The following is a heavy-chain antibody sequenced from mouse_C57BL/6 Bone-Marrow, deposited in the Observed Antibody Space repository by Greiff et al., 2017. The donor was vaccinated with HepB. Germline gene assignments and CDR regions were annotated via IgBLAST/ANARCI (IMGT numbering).Heavy chain of an antibody. D-gene: IGHD1-1*01. CDR1: GFSLSTFGMG. Sequence: QVTLKESGPGILQPSQTLSLTCSFSGFSLSTFGMGLGWLRQPSGKGLEWLEHIWWDDDKYYNPALKSRLTISKDTSKNQVFLKNANVDTADTATYYCARILAGDAYWGQGTLVTVSA. V-gene: IGHV8-8*01. CDR3: ARILAGDAY. CDR2: IWWDDDK. J-gene: IGHJ3*01.